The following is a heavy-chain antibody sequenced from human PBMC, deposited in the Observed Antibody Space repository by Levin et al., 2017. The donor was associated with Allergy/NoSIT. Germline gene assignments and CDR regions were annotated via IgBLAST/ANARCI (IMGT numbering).Heavy chain of an antibody. Sequence: ASVKVSCKASGGTFSSYAISWVRQAPGQGLEWMGGIIPIFGTANYAQKFQGRVTITADESTSTAYMELSSLRSEDTAVYYCARDQDCSGGSCYSGGLDYWGQGTLVTVSS. D-gene: IGHD2-15*01. V-gene: IGHV1-69*13. CDR1: GGTFSSYA. CDR3: ARDQDCSGGSCYSGGLDY. J-gene: IGHJ4*02. CDR2: IIPIFGTA.